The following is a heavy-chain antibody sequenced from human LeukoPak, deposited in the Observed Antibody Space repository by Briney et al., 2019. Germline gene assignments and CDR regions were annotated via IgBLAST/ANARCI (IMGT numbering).Heavy chain of an antibody. CDR1: GFTFSSYW. J-gene: IGHJ4*02. CDR3: ARGRGWYHIEY. D-gene: IGHD6-19*01. Sequence: GGSLRLSCAASGFTFSSYWMSWVRQAPGKGLEWVANIKDDGSEKYYADSVKGRFTISRDNAKNSLYLQMSSLRAEDTAVYYCARGRGWYHIEYWGQGTLVTVPS. V-gene: IGHV3-7*03. CDR2: IKDDGSEK.